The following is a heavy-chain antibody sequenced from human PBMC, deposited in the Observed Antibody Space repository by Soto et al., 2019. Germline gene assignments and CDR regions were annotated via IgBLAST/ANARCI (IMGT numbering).Heavy chain of an antibody. J-gene: IGHJ4*02. CDR2: IYSVDST. Sequence: GRSLRLSCAASGFTVSSNYMSWVRQAPGKGLEWVSVIYSVDSTYYADSVKGRFTISRDNSKNMLYLQMNSLRADDTAVYYCVRGTDTDYCPNYWGQGTLVTVSS. V-gene: IGHV3-53*01. CDR1: GFTVSSNY. D-gene: IGHD5-18*01. CDR3: VRGTDTDYCPNY.